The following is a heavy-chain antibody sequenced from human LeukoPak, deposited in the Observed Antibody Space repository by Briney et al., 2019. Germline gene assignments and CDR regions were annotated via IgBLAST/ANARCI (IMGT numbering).Heavy chain of an antibody. CDR3: ARRRSSGWYYYMDV. CDR2: IYYSGNT. Sequence: SETLSLTCTVSGGSISSSTYYWDWIRQPPGKGLEWIGSIYYSGNTYYNPSLKSRVTISVDTSKNQFSLKLSSVTAIDTAVYYCARRRSSGWYYYMDVWGKGTTVTVSS. V-gene: IGHV4-39*01. J-gene: IGHJ6*03. CDR1: GGSISSSTYY. D-gene: IGHD6-19*01.